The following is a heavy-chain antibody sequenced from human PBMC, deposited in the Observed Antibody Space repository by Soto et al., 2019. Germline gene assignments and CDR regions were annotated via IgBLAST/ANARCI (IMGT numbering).Heavy chain of an antibody. CDR1: GGAFTNYS. Sequence: QVQLLQSGAEVKKPGSSVKVSCKVSGGAFTNYSLNWVRHAPGQGLEWLGGIIPLHNTSNYSLKLLGRGSVTADISSNTVYMHLSGLTSVDSATYYCAIWSNWNPLYYRGMDVWGQGTTVTVSS. V-gene: IGHV1-69*06. CDR3: AIWSNWNPLYYRGMDV. D-gene: IGHD1-20*01. CDR2: IIPLHNTS. J-gene: IGHJ6*02.